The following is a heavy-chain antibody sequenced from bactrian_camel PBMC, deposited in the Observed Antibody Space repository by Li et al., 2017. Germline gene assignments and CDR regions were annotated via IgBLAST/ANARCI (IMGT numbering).Heavy chain of an antibody. V-gene: IGHV3S6*01. CDR1: GFPIDRSC. J-gene: IGHJ4*01. CDR2: IYRPGGNT. Sequence: HVQLVESGGGSVQAGGSLRLACEVSGFPIDRSCVGWFRQATGKEREWIASIYRPGGNTFADDSVKGRFTISQDNAKNVMSLQMNDLKPEDTAMYYCAAKRSQTSLYCNTGRMVGSYAYWGQGTQVTVS. D-gene: IGHD1*01. CDR3: AAKRSQTSLYCNTGRMVGSYAY.